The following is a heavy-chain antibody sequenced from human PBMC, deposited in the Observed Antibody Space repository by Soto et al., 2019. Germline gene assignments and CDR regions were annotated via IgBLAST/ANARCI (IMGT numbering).Heavy chain of an antibody. Sequence: SETVSLTCAVSGGSFTSNKWWTWVRQPPGQGLEWIGEIYRTGSTNYNPSLKSRATISLDKSENQFSLKVTSLTAADTAVYYCASRDPGTSVDYWGQGTLVTVSS. D-gene: IGHD1-7*01. CDR2: IYRTGST. CDR1: GGSFTSNKW. V-gene: IGHV4-4*02. J-gene: IGHJ4*02. CDR3: ASRDPGTSVDY.